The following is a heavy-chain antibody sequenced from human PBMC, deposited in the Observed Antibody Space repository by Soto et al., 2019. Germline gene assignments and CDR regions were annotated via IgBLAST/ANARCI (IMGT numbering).Heavy chain of an antibody. CDR2: IYSGGST. Sequence: EVQLVESGGGLVQPGGSLRLSCAASGFTVSSNYMSWVRQAPGKGLEWVSVIYSGGSTYYADSVKGRFTISRHNSKNTLYLQMNSLRAEDTAVYYCAREQRTAMVSYYYYMDVWGKGTTVTVSS. D-gene: IGHD5-18*01. V-gene: IGHV3-53*04. CDR3: AREQRTAMVSYYYYMDV. J-gene: IGHJ6*03. CDR1: GFTVSSNY.